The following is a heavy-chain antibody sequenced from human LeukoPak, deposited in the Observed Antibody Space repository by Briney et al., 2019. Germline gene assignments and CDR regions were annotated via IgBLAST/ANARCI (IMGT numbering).Heavy chain of an antibody. D-gene: IGHD1-26*01. J-gene: IGHJ4*02. CDR1: GYTLNDYF. V-gene: IGHV1-2*02. CDR3: ARGSVGAPRAADY. Sequence: GASVKVSCKASGYTLNDYFMHWVRQAPGQGLEWMGWINPDSGGTNYAQKFQGRVTMTRDTSINTAYMELGRLTSDDTAVYYCARGSVGAPRAADYWGQGTPLTVSS. CDR2: INPDSGGT.